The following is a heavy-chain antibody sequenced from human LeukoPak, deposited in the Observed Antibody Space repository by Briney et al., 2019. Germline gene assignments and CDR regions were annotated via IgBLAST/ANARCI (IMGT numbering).Heavy chain of an antibody. CDR2: ISGSGGST. CDR3: AKDRGGSYYGVNPVDY. V-gene: IGHV3-23*01. CDR1: GFTFSGSA. D-gene: IGHD1-26*01. Sequence: GGSLRLSCAASGFTFSGSAMSWVRQAPGKGLEWVSSISGSGGSTYYADSVKGRFTISRDNSKNTLYLQLNSLSDEDTAVYYCAKDRGGSYYGVNPVDYWGQGTLVTVSS. J-gene: IGHJ4*02.